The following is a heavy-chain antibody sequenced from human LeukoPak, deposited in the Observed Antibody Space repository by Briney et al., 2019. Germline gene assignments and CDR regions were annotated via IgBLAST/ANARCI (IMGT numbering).Heavy chain of an antibody. CDR3: ARARVNTGVVVIPTPYAFDI. J-gene: IGHJ3*02. CDR2: INHSGST. D-gene: IGHD3-22*01. Sequence: KPSETLSLTCAVYGGSFSGYYWSWIRQPPGKGLEWIGEINHSGSTNYNPSLKSRVTISVDTSKNQFSLKLSSVTAADTAVYYCARARVNTGVVVIPTPYAFDIWGQGTMVTVSS. V-gene: IGHV4-34*01. CDR1: GGSFSGYY.